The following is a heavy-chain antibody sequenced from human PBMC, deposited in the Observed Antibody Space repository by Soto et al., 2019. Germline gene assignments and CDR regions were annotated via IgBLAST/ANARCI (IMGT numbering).Heavy chain of an antibody. D-gene: IGHD3-10*01. CDR2: ISYDGSNK. J-gene: IGHJ6*02. Sequence: PGGSLRLSCAVSGFTIRSYAMHWVRQAPGKGLEWVAFISYDGSNKYHADSVKGRFTISRDNSKNTVYLQMNSLRADDTAVYYCAREEVAVNGDHYYGMDVWGQGTTVTVSS. CDR1: GFTIRSYA. CDR3: AREEVAVNGDHYYGMDV. V-gene: IGHV3-30-3*01.